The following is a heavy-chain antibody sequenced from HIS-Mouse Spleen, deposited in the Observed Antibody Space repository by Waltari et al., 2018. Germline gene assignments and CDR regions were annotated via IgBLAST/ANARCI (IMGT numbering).Heavy chain of an antibody. CDR1: GGSISSSSYY. D-gene: IGHD6-13*01. CDR3: AREIPYSSSWYDWYFDL. Sequence: QLQLQESGPGLVKPSETLSLTCTVSGGSISSSSYYWGWLRQPPGKGLEWIGSRVTISVDTSKNQFSLKRSSVTAADTAVYYCAREIPYSSSWYDWYFDLWGRGTLVTVSS. J-gene: IGHJ2*01. V-gene: IGHV4-39*07.